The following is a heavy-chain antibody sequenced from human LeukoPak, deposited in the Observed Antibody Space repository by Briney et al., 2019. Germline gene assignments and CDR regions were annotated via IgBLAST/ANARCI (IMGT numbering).Heavy chain of an antibody. V-gene: IGHV1-2*02. CDR3: TRDQWERLGYFDL. CDR2: INPNSGGT. J-gene: IGHJ2*01. D-gene: IGHD1-26*01. Sequence: ASVKVSCKASGYTFTGYYMHWVRQAPGQGLECMGWINPNSGGTNYAQKFQGRVTMTRDTSISTAYMELSRLRSDDTAVYYCTRDQWERLGYFDLWGRGTLVTVSS. CDR1: GYTFTGYY.